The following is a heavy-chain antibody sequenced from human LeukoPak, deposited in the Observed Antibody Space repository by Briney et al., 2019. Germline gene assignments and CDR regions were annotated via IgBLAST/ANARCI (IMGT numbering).Heavy chain of an antibody. Sequence: TGGSLRLSCAASGFTFSSYWMSWVRQAPGKGLEWVANIKQDGSEKYYVDSVKGRFTISRDNAKNSLYLQMNSLRAEDTALYYCARDSDPFGVVITNFDYWGQGTLVTVSS. CDR1: GFTFSSYW. CDR2: IKQDGSEK. J-gene: IGHJ4*02. CDR3: ARDSDPFGVVITNFDY. D-gene: IGHD3-3*01. V-gene: IGHV3-7*03.